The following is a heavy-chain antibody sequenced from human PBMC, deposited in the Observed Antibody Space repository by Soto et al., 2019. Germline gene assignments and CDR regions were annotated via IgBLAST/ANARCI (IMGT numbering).Heavy chain of an antibody. D-gene: IGHD2-15*01. CDR3: CVVKRLDQYSTSGYWFDP. CDR1: GFTFSHAW. J-gene: IGHJ5*02. Sequence: GGSLRLSCAASGFTFSHAWMSWVRQAPGKGLEWVGRIKSKADGETKDYGAPVRGRFTISRDDAKDTLYLQMNSLTIEDTAVYYCCVVKRLDQYSTSGYWFDPWGPGTLVTVSS. CDR2: IKSKADGETK. V-gene: IGHV3-15*01.